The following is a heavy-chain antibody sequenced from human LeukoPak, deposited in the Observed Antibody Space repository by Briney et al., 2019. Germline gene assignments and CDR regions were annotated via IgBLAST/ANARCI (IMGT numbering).Heavy chain of an antibody. Sequence: GGSLRLSCAASGFTLSTYSMNWVRQAPGKGLEWVSAISGSGGSTYYADSVKGRFTISRDNSKNTLYLQMNSLRAEDTAVYYCVLYGDYESPDGFDIWGQGTMVTVSS. D-gene: IGHD4-17*01. CDR3: VLYGDYESPDGFDI. V-gene: IGHV3-23*01. J-gene: IGHJ3*02. CDR1: GFTLSTYS. CDR2: ISGSGGST.